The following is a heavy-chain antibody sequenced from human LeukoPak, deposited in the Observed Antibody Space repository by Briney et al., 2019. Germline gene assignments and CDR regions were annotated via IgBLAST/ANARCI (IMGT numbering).Heavy chain of an antibody. Sequence: GGSLRLSCAASGFIVSSNYMSWVRQAPGKGLEWVSVIYSGGSTYYADSVKGRFTISRQNSKNTVDLQMNSLRPEDTAVYYCTSGPRYCIRTCFYVYYGMDVWGQGTTVTVSS. J-gene: IGHJ6*02. CDR1: GFIVSSNY. D-gene: IGHD2-2*01. CDR2: IYSGGST. CDR3: TSGPRYCIRTCFYVYYGMDV. V-gene: IGHV3-53*04.